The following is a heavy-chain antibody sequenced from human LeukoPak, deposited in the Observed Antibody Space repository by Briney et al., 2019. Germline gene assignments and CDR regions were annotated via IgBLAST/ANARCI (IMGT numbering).Heavy chain of an antibody. D-gene: IGHD3-22*01. CDR1: GYTFTSYG. J-gene: IGHJ2*01. Sequence: ASVKVSCKASGYTFTSYGISWVRQAPGQGLEWMGWISAYSGNTTYAQKLQGRVTMTADTSTSTAYMELRSLRSDDTAVYYCARLDDYYDSSGWYFDLWGRGTLVTVSS. CDR3: ARLDDYYDSSGWYFDL. V-gene: IGHV1-18*01. CDR2: ISAYSGNT.